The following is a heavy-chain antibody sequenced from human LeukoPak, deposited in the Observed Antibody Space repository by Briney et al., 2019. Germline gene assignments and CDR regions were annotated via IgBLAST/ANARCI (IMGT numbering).Heavy chain of an antibody. CDR2: ISWNSGSI. Sequence: GGSLRLSCAASGFTFDDYAMHWVRQAPGKGLEWVSGISWNSGSIGYADSVKGRFTISRDNAKNSLYLQMNSLRAEDTAVYYCARVAPPYPANVDYWGQGTLVTVSS. CDR3: ARVAPPYPANVDY. J-gene: IGHJ4*02. V-gene: IGHV3-9*01. CDR1: GFTFDDYA.